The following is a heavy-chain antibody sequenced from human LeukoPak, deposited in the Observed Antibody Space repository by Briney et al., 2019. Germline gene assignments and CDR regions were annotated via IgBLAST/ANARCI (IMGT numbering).Heavy chain of an antibody. J-gene: IGHJ5*02. CDR2: IYNTGSA. CDR3: AREGITGTTSDWFDP. CDR1: GGSISSGTHY. V-gene: IGHV4-31*11. Sequence: SQTLSLTCAVSGGSISSGTHYWNWIRQHPGPGLEWIGHIYNTGSAYYNPSLMSRVSISIDTSENQFSLKLSSVTAADTAVYYCAREGITGTTSDWFDPWGQGTLVTVSS. D-gene: IGHD1-7*01.